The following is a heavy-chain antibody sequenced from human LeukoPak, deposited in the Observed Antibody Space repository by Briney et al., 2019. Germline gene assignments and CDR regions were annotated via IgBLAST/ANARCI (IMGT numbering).Heavy chain of an antibody. Sequence: GGSLRPSCAASGFTFSTYWMHWVRQAPGKGLVWVSRLSPDGSSSIYADSVKGRFTVSRDNAKNTLYLQMSSLRAEDTAVYYCVKRLNNYFDYWGQGTLVTVSS. V-gene: IGHV3-74*01. CDR2: LSPDGSSS. D-gene: IGHD4/OR15-4a*01. CDR3: VKRLNNYFDY. J-gene: IGHJ4*02. CDR1: GFTFSTYW.